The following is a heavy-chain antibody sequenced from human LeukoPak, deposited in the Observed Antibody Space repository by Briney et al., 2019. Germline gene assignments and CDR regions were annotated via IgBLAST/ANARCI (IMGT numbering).Heavy chain of an antibody. CDR3: ARDRRGSIAVAGIIY. CDR2: IKEDESDE. J-gene: IGHJ4*02. D-gene: IGHD6-19*01. CDR1: GFTFSSYW. V-gene: IGHV3-7*01. Sequence: PGGSLRLSCEASGFTFSSYWMSWVRQAPGKGLEWVAHIKEDESDEYYVDSVRGRFTASRDNAKNSVNLQMNSLRAEDTAVYYCARDRRGSIAVAGIIYWGQGTLVTVSS.